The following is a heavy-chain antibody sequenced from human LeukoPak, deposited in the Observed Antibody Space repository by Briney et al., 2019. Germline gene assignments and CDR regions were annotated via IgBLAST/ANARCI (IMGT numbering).Heavy chain of an antibody. Sequence: GGSRRLSCAASGFTFSSYWMTWVRQAPGKGLEWVANLKQDASEKYYGDSVKGRFTISRDNARNSVYLQMNSLRAEDTAVYYCARGSSTHGEYYFDYWGQGTLVTVSS. J-gene: IGHJ4*02. CDR3: ARGSSTHGEYYFDY. CDR1: GFTFSSYW. D-gene: IGHD2-2*01. V-gene: IGHV3-7*01. CDR2: LKQDASEK.